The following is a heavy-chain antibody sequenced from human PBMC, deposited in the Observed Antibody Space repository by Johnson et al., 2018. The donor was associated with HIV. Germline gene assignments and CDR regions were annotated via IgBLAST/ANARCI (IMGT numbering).Heavy chain of an antibody. CDR2: IKQDGSEK. Sequence: VQLVESGGGLVQPGGSLRLSCAASGFTFSSYWMSWVRQAPGKGLEWVANIKQDGSEKYYADSVKGRFTISRDNSKNTLYLQMNGLRAEDTAVYYCAKFLAWGLYSSSWYHTFDIWGKGTMVTVSS. J-gene: IGHJ3*02. V-gene: IGHV3-7*05. D-gene: IGHD6-13*01. CDR3: AKFLAWGLYSSSWYHTFDI. CDR1: GFTFSSYW.